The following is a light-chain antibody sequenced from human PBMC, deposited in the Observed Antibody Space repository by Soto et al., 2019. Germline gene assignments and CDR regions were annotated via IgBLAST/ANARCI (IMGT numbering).Light chain of an antibody. V-gene: IGLV2-14*01. CDR1: SSDVGGYNY. Sequence: QSALTQPASVSGSPGQSITISCTGTSSDVGGYNYVSCYQQHPGKAPKLMIYDVSNRPSGVSNRFSGSKSGNTASLTISGLQAEDEADYYCSSYTSSSTRLDVFGTGTKLTVL. CDR2: DVS. CDR3: SSYTSSSTRLDV. J-gene: IGLJ1*01.